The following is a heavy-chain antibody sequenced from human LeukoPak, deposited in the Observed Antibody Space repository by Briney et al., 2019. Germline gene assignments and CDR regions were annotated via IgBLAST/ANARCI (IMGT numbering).Heavy chain of an antibody. CDR2: ISSNVGST. D-gene: IGHD5-18*01. V-gene: IGHV3-64D*06. J-gene: IGHJ4*02. Sequence: QPGGSLRLSCSASGFTFSNYAMHWVRQAPGKGLEYVSGISSNVGSTYHADSVKGRFTISRDNSKNTLYLQMSSLRDEDTAVYYCVKVRGGIQFGYFDYWGQGTLVTVSS. CDR3: VKVRGGIQFGYFDY. CDR1: GFTFSNYA.